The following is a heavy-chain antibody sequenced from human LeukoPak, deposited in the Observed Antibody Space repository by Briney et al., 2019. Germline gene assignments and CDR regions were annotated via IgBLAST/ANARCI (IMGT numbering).Heavy chain of an antibody. CDR2: IHHSGST. V-gene: IGHV4-38-2*01. CDR3: ARLITGTTTAFDI. CDR1: GYSISSGYY. Sequence: SETLSLTCAVSGYSISSGYYWGWIRQPPGKGLEWIGSIHHSGSTYYNPSLKSRVTMSVDTSKNQFSLKLSSVTAADTAVYYCARLITGTTTAFDIWGQGTMVTVSS. D-gene: IGHD1-7*01. J-gene: IGHJ3*02.